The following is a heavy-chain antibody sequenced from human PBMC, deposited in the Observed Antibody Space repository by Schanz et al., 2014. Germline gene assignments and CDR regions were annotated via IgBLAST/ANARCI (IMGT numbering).Heavy chain of an antibody. Sequence: EVHLVESGGGLVKRGGSLRLSCAVSGFTVSSDHMSWVRQAPGKGLEWVSTIYASGATYYADSVKRRFTISRDISKNTLHLQVTSLRAEDTAIYYCARDWNYYCSRNYYKTPYYFGYWGQGTLVAVSS. D-gene: IGHD3-10*01. CDR1: GFTVSSDH. CDR2: IYASGAT. J-gene: IGHJ4*02. V-gene: IGHV3-66*01. CDR3: ARDWNYYCSRNYYKTPYYFGY.